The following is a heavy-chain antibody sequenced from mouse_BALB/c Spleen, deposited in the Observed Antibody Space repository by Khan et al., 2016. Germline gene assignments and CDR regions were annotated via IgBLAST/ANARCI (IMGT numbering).Heavy chain of an antibody. CDR3: AREPYAMDY. J-gene: IGHJ4*01. D-gene: IGHD6-1*01. CDR1: GYTFTTAG. V-gene: IGHV9-4*02. CDR2: INTLSGVP. Sequence: QIQLVQFGPELKKPGETVRISCKASGYTFTTAGMQWVQKMPGKGLRWIGWINTLSGVPIYAEDFKGRFAFSLETSASTAYLQIGNLKNEDTATYFCAREPYAMDYWGQGTSVTVSS.